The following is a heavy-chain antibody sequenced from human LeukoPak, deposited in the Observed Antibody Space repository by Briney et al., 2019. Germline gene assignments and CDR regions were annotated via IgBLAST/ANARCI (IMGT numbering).Heavy chain of an antibody. D-gene: IGHD4-17*01. V-gene: IGHV3-48*03. CDR3: ALTDYGDYLVYPPYYGMDV. Sequence: GGSLRLSCAAPGFTFSSYEMNWVRPAPGKGLEWVSYISSSGSTIYYADSVKGRFTISRDNAKNSLYLQMNSLRAEDTAGYYCALTDYGDYLVYPPYYGMDVWGQGTTVTVSS. CDR2: ISSSGSTI. CDR1: GFTFSSYE. J-gene: IGHJ6*02.